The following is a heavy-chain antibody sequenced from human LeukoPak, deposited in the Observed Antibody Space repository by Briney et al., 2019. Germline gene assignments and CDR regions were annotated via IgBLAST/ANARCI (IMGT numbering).Heavy chain of an antibody. J-gene: IGHJ4*02. V-gene: IGHV3-66*01. CDR3: ARTDHHTPVGDYYGLDY. CDR2: IYSGDTT. Sequence: GGSLRLSCAASGFTFAIHAMTWVRQAPGKGLEWVSGIYSGDTTYYADSVKGRFTISRDNSKNTLYLQMNSLRAEDTAVYYCARTDHHTPVGDYYGLDYWGQGTLVTVSS. D-gene: IGHD3-10*01. CDR1: GFTFAIHA.